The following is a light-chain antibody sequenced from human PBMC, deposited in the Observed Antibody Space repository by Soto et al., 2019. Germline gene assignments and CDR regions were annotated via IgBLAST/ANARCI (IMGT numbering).Light chain of an antibody. V-gene: IGLV2-14*01. J-gene: IGLJ2*01. Sequence: QSALTQPASVSGSPGQSITISCTGTSSDVGGYNYVSWYQQHPGKAPKLMIYDVSNRPSGVSNRFSGSKSGNTASLTISGLQAEDEADYSYSSYSWSITLNVVFGGGTKVTVL. CDR2: DVS. CDR1: SSDVGGYNY. CDR3: SSYSWSITLNVV.